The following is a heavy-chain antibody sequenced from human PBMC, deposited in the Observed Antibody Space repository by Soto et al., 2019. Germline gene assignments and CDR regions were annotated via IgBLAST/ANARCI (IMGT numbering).Heavy chain of an antibody. D-gene: IGHD2-2*01. CDR1: GGTFSSYA. CDR3: ARDIEDCSSTSCYRAFDI. V-gene: IGHV1-69*13. J-gene: IGHJ3*02. Sequence: SVKVSCKASGGTFSSYAISWVRQAPGQGLEWMGGIIPIFGTANYAQKFQGRVTITADESTSTAYMELSSLRSEDTAVYDCARDIEDCSSTSCYRAFDIWGQGTMVTVSS. CDR2: IIPIFGTA.